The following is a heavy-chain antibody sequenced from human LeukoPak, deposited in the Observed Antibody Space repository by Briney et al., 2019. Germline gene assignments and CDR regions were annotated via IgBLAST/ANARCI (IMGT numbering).Heavy chain of an antibody. V-gene: IGHV7-4-1*02. CDR2: INTNTGNP. J-gene: IGHJ4*02. CDR1: GYTFTSYA. Sequence: ASVKVSCKTSGYTFTSYAISWVRQAPGQGLEWMGWINTNTGNPTYAQGFAGRHVFSLDTSVSTAYLQISGLKADDTAVYYCGRDPKLGIRGYTYGYIDSWGQGTLVIVSS. D-gene: IGHD5-18*01. CDR3: GRDPKLGIRGYTYGYIDS.